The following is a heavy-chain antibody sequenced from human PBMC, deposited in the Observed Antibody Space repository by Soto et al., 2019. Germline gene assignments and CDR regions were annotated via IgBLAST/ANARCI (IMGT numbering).Heavy chain of an antibody. D-gene: IGHD3-10*01. CDR3: ARGRGGVQH. Sequence: QVQLQQWGAGLLKPSETLSLTCAVYGGSFSGFYWSWIRQPPGKGREWIGELNDSGGTNYNASLKSRVSTAGDTSKNQFSLKLNFVTAADTAVYYCARGRGGVQHWGQGTPVTGST. V-gene: IGHV4-34*01. CDR1: GGSFSGFY. J-gene: IGHJ1*01. CDR2: LNDSGGT.